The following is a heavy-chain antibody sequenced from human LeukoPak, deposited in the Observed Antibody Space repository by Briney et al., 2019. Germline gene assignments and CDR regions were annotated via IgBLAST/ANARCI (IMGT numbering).Heavy chain of an antibody. D-gene: IGHD2-8*01. CDR1: GGIFNSCA. CDR3: ATAPLGYCTHGVCYTNDF. V-gene: IGHV1-69*13. Sequence: GASVKVSCKASGGIFNSCAISWVRQAPGQGLEWMGAIIPKSATTNYAQRFQGRATFTADEGTTTAYMELGGLTSGDTAIYFCATAPLGYCTHGVCYTNDFWGQGTLITVSS. CDR2: IIPKSATT. J-gene: IGHJ4*01.